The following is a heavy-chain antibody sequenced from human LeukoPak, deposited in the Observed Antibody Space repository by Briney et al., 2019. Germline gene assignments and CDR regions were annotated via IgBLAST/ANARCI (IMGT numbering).Heavy chain of an antibody. CDR1: GFTFSDHH. D-gene: IGHD7-27*01. V-gene: IGHV3-72*01. CDR3: ARSPLGIAPFDY. CDR2: IRNKANRYTT. Sequence: GGSLRLSCAASGFTFSDHHMDWVRQAPGEGLEWVTRIRNKANRYTTEYAASVKGRFTISRDDSENSLYLQMDSLKTEDTAVYYCARSPLGIAPFDYWGQGTLVTVSS. J-gene: IGHJ4*02.